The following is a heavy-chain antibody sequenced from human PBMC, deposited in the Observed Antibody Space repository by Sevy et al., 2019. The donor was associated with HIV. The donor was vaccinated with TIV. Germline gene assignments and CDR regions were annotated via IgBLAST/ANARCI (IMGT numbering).Heavy chain of an antibody. Sequence: GSLRLSCAASGFTFSSYWMTWVRQAPGKGLEWVANMRQDGSEKYYVDSVKGRFTISRDNVKNSLYLQMNSLRAEDTDVYYCARGIYGSGSRLGLGYWGQGTLVTVSS. D-gene: IGHD3-10*01. CDR2: MRQDGSEK. CDR3: ARGIYGSGSRLGLGY. CDR1: GFTFSSYW. J-gene: IGHJ4*02. V-gene: IGHV3-7*01.